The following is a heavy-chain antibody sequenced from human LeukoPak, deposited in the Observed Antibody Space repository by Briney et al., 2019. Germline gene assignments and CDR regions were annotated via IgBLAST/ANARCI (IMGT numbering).Heavy chain of an antibody. CDR3: ARDPGSGSYTYYFDY. Sequence: GGSLRLSCAASGFTFSSYEMNWVRQAPGKGLEWISYISSGAGTIYYADSVKGRFTISRDNAKNSLYLQMNSLRAEDTAVYYCARDPGSGSYTYYFDYWGQGTLVTVSS. D-gene: IGHD1-26*01. CDR1: GFTFSSYE. V-gene: IGHV3-48*03. J-gene: IGHJ4*02. CDR2: ISSGAGTI.